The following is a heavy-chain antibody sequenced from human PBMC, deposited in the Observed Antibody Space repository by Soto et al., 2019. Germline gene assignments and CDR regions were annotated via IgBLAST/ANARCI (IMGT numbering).Heavy chain of an antibody. D-gene: IGHD3-10*01. CDR1: GFTVSNNY. CDR2: IYSGGST. CDR3: AKREVRVASGSGSSY. J-gene: IGHJ4*02. V-gene: IGHV3-53*01. Sequence: GGSLRLSCAASGFTVSNNYMSWVRQAPGQGLEWVSVIYSGGSTYYADSVKGRFTISRDNSKNTLYLQMNSLRVEDTAVYYCAKREVRVASGSGSSYWGQGTLVTVSS.